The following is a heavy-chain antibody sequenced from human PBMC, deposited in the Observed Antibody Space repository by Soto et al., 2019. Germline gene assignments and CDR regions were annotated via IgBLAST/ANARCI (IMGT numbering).Heavy chain of an antibody. CDR1: GFSFSSYW. V-gene: IGHV3-7*04. J-gene: IGHJ3*02. Sequence: GGSRILSCATSGFSFSSYWMSLVRQAPVKVLEWVANIKPDGSEKWYVPSLKVRFTISRDNARNSFYLQMKSLRAEDTAVYYCERGDYYDSSGPFSDAFDIWGRGPMVTVSS. CDR3: ERGDYYDSSGPFSDAFDI. D-gene: IGHD3-22*01. CDR2: IKPDGSEK.